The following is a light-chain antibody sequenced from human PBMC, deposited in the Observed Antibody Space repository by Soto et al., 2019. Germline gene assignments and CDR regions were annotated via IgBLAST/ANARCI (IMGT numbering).Light chain of an antibody. J-gene: IGLJ2*01. CDR3: SSYTSSSTLYVV. CDR2: DVS. V-gene: IGLV2-14*01. CDR1: SSDVGGYNY. Sequence: QSALTQPASVSGSPGQSITISCTGTSSDVGGYNYVSWYQQHPGKAPKLMIYDVSNRPSGVSNRFSGSKSGNTASLTISGIQAEDEADYYCSSYTSSSTLYVVFGGGTKLTVL.